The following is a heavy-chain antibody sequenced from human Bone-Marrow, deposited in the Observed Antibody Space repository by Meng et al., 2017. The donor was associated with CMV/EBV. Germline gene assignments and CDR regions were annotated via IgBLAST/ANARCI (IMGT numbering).Heavy chain of an antibody. Sequence: SETLSLTCAVYGGSFSGHYWSWIRQPPGKGLEWIGEINHSGSTNYNPSLKSRVTISVDTSKNQFSLKLSSVTAADTAVYYCARGNVLLWFGELPKGGWFDPWGQGTLVTVSS. D-gene: IGHD3-10*01. CDR3: ARGNVLLWFGELPKGGWFDP. J-gene: IGHJ5*02. CDR2: INHSGST. CDR1: GGSFSGHY. V-gene: IGHV4-34*01.